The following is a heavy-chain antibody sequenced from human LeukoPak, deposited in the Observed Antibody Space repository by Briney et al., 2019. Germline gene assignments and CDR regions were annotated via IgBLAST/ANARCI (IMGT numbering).Heavy chain of an antibody. CDR3: AKAAAAPGFDF. V-gene: IGHV3-33*06. Sequence: GGSLRLSCAASGFSFKDTGMHWVRQAPGKGPEWLTIIWYDGSIKYYAVSVKGRFTVSRDNSKNTIYLQMNSLRAEDTALYYCAKAAAAPGFDFWGQGTLVTVSS. J-gene: IGHJ4*02. CDR2: IWYDGSIK. CDR1: GFSFKDTG. D-gene: IGHD6-13*01.